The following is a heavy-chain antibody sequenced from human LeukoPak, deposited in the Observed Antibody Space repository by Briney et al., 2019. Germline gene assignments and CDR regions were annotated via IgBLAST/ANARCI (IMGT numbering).Heavy chain of an antibody. Sequence: PGGSLRLSCAASAFTFNNYGMHWVRQAPGKGLEWVAFIRFDGSNKYYADSVKGRFTISRDNSKNTLYLQMNSMRAEDTAVYYCAKDSDPYDILTGYYLTTFDYWGQGTLVTVSS. CDR1: AFTFNNYG. D-gene: IGHD3-9*01. CDR3: AKDSDPYDILTGYYLTTFDY. V-gene: IGHV3-30*02. CDR2: IRFDGSNK. J-gene: IGHJ4*02.